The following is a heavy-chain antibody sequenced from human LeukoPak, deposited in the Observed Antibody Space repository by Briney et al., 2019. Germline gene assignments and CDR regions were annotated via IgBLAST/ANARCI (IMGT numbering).Heavy chain of an antibody. CDR1: GGSISSGGYY. J-gene: IGHJ6*02. D-gene: IGHD3-10*01. Sequence: SETLSLTCTVSGGSISSGGYYWRWIRQHPGKGLEWIGYIYYSGSTYYNPPLKSRVTISVDTSKHQFSLKLSSVTAADTAVYYCARGSMVRGAKSPEYYHYGMDVWGQGTTVTVSS. V-gene: IGHV4-31*03. CDR3: ARGSMVRGAKSPEYYHYGMDV. CDR2: IYYSGST.